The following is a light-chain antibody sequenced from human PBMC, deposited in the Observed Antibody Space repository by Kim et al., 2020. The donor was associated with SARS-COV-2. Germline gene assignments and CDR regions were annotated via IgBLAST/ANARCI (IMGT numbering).Light chain of an antibody. CDR2: GAS. V-gene: IGKV1-NL1*01. Sequence: DIQMTQSPSSLSASVGDTLTITCRASQVIYNSLAWFQQKTGKAPKLLLYGASNLESGVPSRFSGSASGTEYALTITSLQPEDFATYYCHQYYTAPRTFGQGTKVDIK. CDR1: QVIYNS. CDR3: HQYYTAPRT. J-gene: IGKJ1*01.